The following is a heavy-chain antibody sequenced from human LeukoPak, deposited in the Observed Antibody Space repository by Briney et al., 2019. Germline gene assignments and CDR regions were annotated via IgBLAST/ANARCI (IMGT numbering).Heavy chain of an antibody. V-gene: IGHV3-48*01. CDR2: VSGSGSTV. CDR1: GFTFNSYW. CDR3: VRQFAS. Sequence: GGSLRLSCAASGFTFNSYWMNWVRQLPGKRLEWVAYVSGSGSTVYYADSVKGRFTVSRDNGKSSLYLQMNSLRVEDTALFYCVRQFASWGQGALVTVSS. J-gene: IGHJ4*02.